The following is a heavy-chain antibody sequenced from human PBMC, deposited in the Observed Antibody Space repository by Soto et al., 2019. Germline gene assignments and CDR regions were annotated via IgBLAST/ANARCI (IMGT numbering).Heavy chain of an antibody. D-gene: IGHD6-19*01. CDR3: TTEGAGTVGDTWGWGNYFDY. V-gene: IGHV3-15*02. J-gene: IGHJ4*02. CDR1: GFTFSNAW. Sequence: EVQLVESGGALVKPGGSLRLSCAASGFTFSNAWMNWVRQAPGKGLEWVGRIKSKTDGGTTDYAAPVKGRFTISRDDSKNTLYLQMNSLKTEDTAVYYCTTEGAGTVGDTWGWGNYFDYWGQGTLVTVSS. CDR2: IKSKTDGGTT.